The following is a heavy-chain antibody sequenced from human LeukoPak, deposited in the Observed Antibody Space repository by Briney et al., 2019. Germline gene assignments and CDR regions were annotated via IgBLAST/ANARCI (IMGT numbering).Heavy chain of an antibody. D-gene: IGHD6-19*01. J-gene: IGHJ5*02. CDR2: LNNDGKDT. Sequence: GGSVSLPCSACGFTFRKFWMLYVRPAPGKGLENVLRLNNDGKDTTYAASEKGRFTVSRDQADNTIVLQINNLREEDQTLSYCAKKRWLAQPSDAWGQGTRVSVSS. CDR3: AKKRWLAQPSDA. CDR1: GFTFRKFW. V-gene: IGHV3-74*01.